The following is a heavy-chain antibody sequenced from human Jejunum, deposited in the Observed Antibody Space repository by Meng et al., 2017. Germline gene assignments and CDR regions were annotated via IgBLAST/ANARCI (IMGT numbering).Heavy chain of an antibody. CDR1: GASISGSDNY. D-gene: IGHD5-12*01. V-gene: IGHV4-39*01. J-gene: IGHJ4*02. CDR2: IYYSGST. CDR3: ARHGMWLLQNHY. Sequence: QVKLQQWGAGLVKPSETLSLTCTVSGASISGSDNYWGWLRQPPGKGLEWIGGIYYSGSTYYNPSLKSRVTISVDTSKNQFSLKLNSVSAADTALYFCARHGMWLLQNHYWGQGTLVTVSS.